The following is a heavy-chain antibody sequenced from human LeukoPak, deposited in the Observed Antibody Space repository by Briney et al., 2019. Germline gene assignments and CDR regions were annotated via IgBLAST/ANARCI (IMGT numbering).Heavy chain of an antibody. CDR1: GGSISSYY. Sequence: PSETLSLTCTVSGGSISSYYWSWIRQPPGKGLEWIGYIYYSGSTNYNPSFKSRVTISVDTSKNQFSLKLSSVTAADTAVYYCASYSYYYDSSSYFDYWGQGTLVTVSS. CDR3: ASYSYYYDSSSYFDY. V-gene: IGHV4-59*01. D-gene: IGHD3-22*01. CDR2: IYYSGST. J-gene: IGHJ4*02.